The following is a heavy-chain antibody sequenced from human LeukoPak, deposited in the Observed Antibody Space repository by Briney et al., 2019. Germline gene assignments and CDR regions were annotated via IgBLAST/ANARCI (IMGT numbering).Heavy chain of an antibody. J-gene: IGHJ6*03. V-gene: IGHV3-7*01. CDR3: ARGGYWDYMDV. CDR1: GFTFSSYW. D-gene: IGHD2-15*01. CDR2: IKQDGSEK. Sequence: PGGSLRLSCAGSGFTFSSYWMSWVRQAPAKGLEWVANIKQDGSEKYYVDSVKGRFTISRDNAKNPLYLQMNSLRAEDTAVYYCARGGYWDYMDVWGKGTTVTVSS.